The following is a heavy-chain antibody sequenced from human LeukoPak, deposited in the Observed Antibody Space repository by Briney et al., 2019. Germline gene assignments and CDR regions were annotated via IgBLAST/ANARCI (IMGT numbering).Heavy chain of an antibody. CDR3: ANYLGATRSFDY. D-gene: IGHD1-26*01. J-gene: IGHJ4*02. V-gene: IGHV3-23*01. CDR1: GFTFSNYA. CDR2: ISGRGGIT. Sequence: GGSLRLSCAASGFTFSNYAMSWVRQAPGKGLEWVSSISGRGGITYYSDSVKGRFTISRGNSTSTLYLQMNSLRAEDTAVYYCANYLGATRSFDYWGQGTLVTVSS.